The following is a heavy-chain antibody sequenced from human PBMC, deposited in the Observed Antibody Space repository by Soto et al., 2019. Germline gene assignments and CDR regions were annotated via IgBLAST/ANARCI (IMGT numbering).Heavy chain of an antibody. Sequence: EEQVVESGGGLVQPGGSLRLSCAASGFTVSSAYMSWVRQGPGKGLEWVSVIYNDGRTYYAESVKSRFTIPRESSRNTLSLQMSSLRAEDTAIYYCARDLDYGALVDAFDIWGQGTVVTVSS. J-gene: IGHJ3*02. CDR3: ARDLDYGALVDAFDI. D-gene: IGHD4-17*01. CDR2: IYNDGRT. CDR1: GFTVSSAY. V-gene: IGHV3-66*01.